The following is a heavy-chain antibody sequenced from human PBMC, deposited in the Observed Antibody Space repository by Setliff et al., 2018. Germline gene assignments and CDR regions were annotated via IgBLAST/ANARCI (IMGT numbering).Heavy chain of an antibody. D-gene: IGHD1-26*01. CDR3: ARDNTIVGATDY. Sequence: SETLSLTCAVSGGSITSGSYYWSWIRQPAGEGLEWIGRLHTSGTTDYNPSLKGRVTISADTSTSHFSLKLTSVTAADTAGYYCARDNTIVGATDYWGQGALVTVSS. J-gene: IGHJ4*02. CDR1: GGSITSGSYY. V-gene: IGHV4-61*02. CDR2: LHTSGTT.